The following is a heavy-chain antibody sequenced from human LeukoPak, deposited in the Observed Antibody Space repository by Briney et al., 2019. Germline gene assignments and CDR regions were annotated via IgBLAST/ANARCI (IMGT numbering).Heavy chain of an antibody. J-gene: IGHJ4*02. CDR2: MNPNTGNA. V-gene: IGHV1-8*03. Sequence: ASVKVSCKASGYTFTNFDINWVRQATGQGLEWMGWMNPNTGNAGYAQKFQDRVTITWDASISTAFMDLSSLRSEDTAVYFCARVGYSNSYDYWGQGTLVTVSS. CDR1: GYTFTNFD. CDR3: ARVGYSNSYDY. D-gene: IGHD4-11*01.